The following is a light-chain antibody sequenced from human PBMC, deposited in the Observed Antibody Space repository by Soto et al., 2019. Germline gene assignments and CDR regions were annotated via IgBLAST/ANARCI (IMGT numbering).Light chain of an antibody. CDR1: SSDVGTYNL. V-gene: IGLV2-23*01. CDR2: EGS. CDR3: CTSYEGGGKYV. Sequence: QSVLTQPASVSGSPGQSITISCTGTSSDVGTYNLVSWYQQHPGNAPRLMIYEGSKRPSGVSNRFSGSKSGITASLTISGLQAEDEADYYCCTSYEGGGKYVFGTGTKVTVL. J-gene: IGLJ1*01.